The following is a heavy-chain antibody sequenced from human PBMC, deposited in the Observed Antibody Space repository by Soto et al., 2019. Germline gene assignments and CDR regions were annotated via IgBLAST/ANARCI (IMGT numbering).Heavy chain of an antibody. V-gene: IGHV1-46*03. D-gene: IGHD3-10*01. CDR2: INPSGGST. CDR1: GYTFTSYY. Sequence: ASVKVSCKASGYTFTSYYMHWVRQAPGQGLEWMGIINPSGGSTSYAQKFQGRVTMTRDTSTSTVYMELSSLRSEDTAVYYCARVGPYYYGSGSTDAFDIWGQGTMVTVSS. J-gene: IGHJ3*02. CDR3: ARVGPYYYGSGSTDAFDI.